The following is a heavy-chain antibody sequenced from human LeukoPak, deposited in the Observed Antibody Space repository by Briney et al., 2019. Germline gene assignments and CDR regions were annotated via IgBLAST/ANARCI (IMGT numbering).Heavy chain of an antibody. CDR1: GFTFSSYS. J-gene: IGHJ3*02. CDR2: ISSSSRYR. Sequence: GSLRLYCASSGFTFSSYSMIWVGQAPGKGLEWVSSISSSSRYRYYADSVKGRFTISRDNAKNSLYLQMNSLRAEDTAVYYCARVKEASAFDIWGQGTMVTVSS. V-gene: IGHV3-21*01. CDR3: ARVKEASAFDI. D-gene: IGHD5-12*01.